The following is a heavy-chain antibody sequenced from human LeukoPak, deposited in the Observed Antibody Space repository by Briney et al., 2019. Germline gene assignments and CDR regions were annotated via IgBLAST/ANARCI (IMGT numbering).Heavy chain of an antibody. CDR2: ISWNSGSI. J-gene: IGHJ3*02. D-gene: IGHD6-19*01. V-gene: IGHV3-9*01. CDR1: GFTFDDYA. CDR3: AKDSFPGYSSARSDI. Sequence: GRSLRLSCAASGFTFDDYAMDWVRQAPGKGLEWVSGISWNSGSIGYADSVKGRFTISRDNAKNPLYLQMNSLRAEDTALYYCAKDSFPGYSSARSDIWGQGTMVTVSS.